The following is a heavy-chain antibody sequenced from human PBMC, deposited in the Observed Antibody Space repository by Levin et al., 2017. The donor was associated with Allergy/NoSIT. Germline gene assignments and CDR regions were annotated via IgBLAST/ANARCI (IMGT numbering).Heavy chain of an antibody. V-gene: IGHV4-34*01. CDR1: GGSLSGFY. CDR3: ARGLPLWFGERHLGYFDL. J-gene: IGHJ2*01. CDR2: INHSGST. D-gene: IGHD3-10*01. Sequence: LSQTLSLTCAVHGGSLSGFYWSWVRQPPGKGLEWIGEINHSGSTNYNPSLKSRVTISEDTPKNQFSLKLSSVTAADTAVYYCARGLPLWFGERHLGYFDLWGRGTLVTVSS.